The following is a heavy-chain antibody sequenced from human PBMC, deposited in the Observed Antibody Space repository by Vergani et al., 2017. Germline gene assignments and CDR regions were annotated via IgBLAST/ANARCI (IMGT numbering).Heavy chain of an antibody. Sequence: EVQLEESGGGLVLPGRSLRLSCVASGFTSAGYAMHWVRQAPGKGREWVSCISWNSNSIGYADSVKGRFTIFRDNSKNSLYLQMNSLRAEDTALYYCAKDLGTSSGGGWFDPWGQGTLVTVSS. J-gene: IGHJ5*02. CDR3: AKDLGTSSGGGWFDP. CDR2: ISWNSNSI. V-gene: IGHV3-9*02. D-gene: IGHD6-6*01. CDR1: GFTSAGYA.